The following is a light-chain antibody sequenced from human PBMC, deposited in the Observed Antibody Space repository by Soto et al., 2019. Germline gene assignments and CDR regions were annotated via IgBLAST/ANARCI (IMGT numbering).Light chain of an antibody. CDR2: QVS. V-gene: IGKV2-30*01. Sequence: DVVLTQSPLTLSVTLGQPASISCRSSRSLLYSDGDTYLNWFHQRPGHSPRRLIYQVSTRASGVPERVSGSGSGTDFTLNSSSVEAADLGVFYFMQCTHWPQLNFGGGTSVEI. CDR3: MQCTHWPQLN. J-gene: IGKJ4*01. CDR1: RSLLYSDGDTY.